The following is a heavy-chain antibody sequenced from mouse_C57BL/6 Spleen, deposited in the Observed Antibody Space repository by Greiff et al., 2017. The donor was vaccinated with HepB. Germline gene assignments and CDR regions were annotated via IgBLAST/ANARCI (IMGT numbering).Heavy chain of an antibody. CDR2: ISSGSSTI. CDR1: GFTFSDYG. CDR3: AKYGNYGSYAMDY. D-gene: IGHD2-1*01. J-gene: IGHJ4*01. V-gene: IGHV5-17*01. Sequence: EVQLVESGGGLVKPGGSLKLSCAASGFTFSDYGMHWVRQAPEKGLEWVAYISSGSSTIYYADTVKGRFTISRDNAKNTLFLQMTSLRSEDTAMYYCAKYGNYGSYAMDYWGQGTSVTVSS.